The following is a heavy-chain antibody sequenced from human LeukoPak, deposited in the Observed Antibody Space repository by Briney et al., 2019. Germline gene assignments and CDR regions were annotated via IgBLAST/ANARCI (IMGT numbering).Heavy chain of an antibody. D-gene: IGHD3-10*01. Sequence: SCKGSGYTFTSYAMNWVRQAPGKGLEWVSAISGSGGSTYYADSVKGRFTISRDNSKNTLYLQMNSLRAEDTAVYYCAKFGVRGAHGVDPWGQGTLVTVSS. CDR2: ISGSGGST. CDR3: AKFGVRGAHGVDP. CDR1: GYTFTSYA. J-gene: IGHJ5*02. V-gene: IGHV3-23*01.